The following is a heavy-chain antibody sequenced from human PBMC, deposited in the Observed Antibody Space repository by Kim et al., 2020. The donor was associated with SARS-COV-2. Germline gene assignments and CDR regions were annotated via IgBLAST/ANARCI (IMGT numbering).Heavy chain of an antibody. Sequence: KGRFTIYNDNAKNSLYLQMNSLRAEDTAVYYCAREGDGYNFPYYYGMDVWGQGTTVTVSS. CDR3: AREGDGYNFPYYYGMDV. J-gene: IGHJ6*02. D-gene: IGHD5-12*01. V-gene: IGHV3-11*04.